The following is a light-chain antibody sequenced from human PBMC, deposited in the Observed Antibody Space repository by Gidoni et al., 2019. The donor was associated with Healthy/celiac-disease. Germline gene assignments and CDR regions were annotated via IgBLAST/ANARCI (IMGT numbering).Light chain of an antibody. J-gene: IGLJ2*01. Sequence: QSVLTQPPSVSAPPGQKVTISCSGSSSNIGNNYVSWYQQLPGTAPKLLIYEKNKRPSGIPDRFSGSKSGTSATLGITGLQTGDEADYYCGTWDSSLSAVFGGGTKLTVL. CDR2: EKN. V-gene: IGLV1-51*02. CDR1: SSNIGNNY. CDR3: GTWDSSLSAV.